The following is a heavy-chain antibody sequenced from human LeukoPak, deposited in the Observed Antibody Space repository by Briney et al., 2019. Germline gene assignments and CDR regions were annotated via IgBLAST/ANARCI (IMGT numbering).Heavy chain of an antibody. D-gene: IGHD3-10*01. CDR3: SRGYYYGSGTPVWFDP. V-gene: IGHV3-49*04. Sequence: GRSLRLSCTASGFTFGGYVMNWVRQAPGKGLEWVGFIRSKAYGGTTEYAASVKGRFTISRDDSKSIAYLQINILKTEDTAVYYCSRGYYYGSGTPVWFDPWGQGTLVTVSS. J-gene: IGHJ5*02. CDR2: IRSKAYGGTT. CDR1: GFTFGGYV.